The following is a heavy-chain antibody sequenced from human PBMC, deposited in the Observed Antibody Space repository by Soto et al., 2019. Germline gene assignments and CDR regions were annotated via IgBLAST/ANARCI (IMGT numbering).Heavy chain of an antibody. D-gene: IGHD3-22*01. CDR1: GFTFSSYG. Sequence: GGSLRLSCAASGFTFSSYGMHWVRQAPGKGLEWVAVIWYDGSNKYYADSVKGRFTISRDNSKNTLYLQMNSLRAEDTAVYYCARDPEAIVVGYFDYWGQGTLVTVSS. V-gene: IGHV3-33*01. CDR2: IWYDGSNK. J-gene: IGHJ4*02. CDR3: ARDPEAIVVGYFDY.